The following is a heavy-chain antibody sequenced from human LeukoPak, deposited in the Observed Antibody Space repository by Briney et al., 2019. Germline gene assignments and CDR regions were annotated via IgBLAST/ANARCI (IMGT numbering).Heavy chain of an antibody. CDR2: ISGSGGST. Sequence: GGSLRLSCAASGFTFSNCAMSWVRQAPGKGLEWVSGISGSGGSTYYADSVKGRFTISRHNSKNTLYLQMNKLRPEDTAVYYCAKDYGGGSPGDLFDYWGQGTLVTVSS. CDR3: AKDYGGGSPGDLFDY. CDR1: GFTFSNCA. V-gene: IGHV3-23*01. J-gene: IGHJ4*02. D-gene: IGHD3-16*01.